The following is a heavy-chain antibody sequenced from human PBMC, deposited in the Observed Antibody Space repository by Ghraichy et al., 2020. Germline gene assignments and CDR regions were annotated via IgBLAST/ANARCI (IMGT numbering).Heavy chain of an antibody. D-gene: IGHD1-26*01. CDR2: IIPIFGTA. Sequence: SVKVSCKASGGTLSNNAISWVRQAPGQGLEWMGGIIPIFGTANYAQRFQGRVTITADESTSTAYMELSSLRFEDTAVYYCARESGSYDAFDIWGQGTMVTVSS. CDR3: ARESGSYDAFDI. CDR1: GGTLSNNA. V-gene: IGHV1-69*13. J-gene: IGHJ3*02.